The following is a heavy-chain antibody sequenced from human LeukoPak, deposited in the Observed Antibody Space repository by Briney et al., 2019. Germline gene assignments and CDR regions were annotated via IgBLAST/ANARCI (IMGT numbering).Heavy chain of an antibody. D-gene: IGHD3-22*01. J-gene: IGHJ6*02. V-gene: IGHV3-11*01. CDR1: GFTFSSYW. Sequence: GGSLRLSCAASGFTFSSYWMSWIRQAPGKGLEWVSYISSSGSTIYYADSVKGRFTISRDNAKNSLYLQMNSLRAEDTAVYYCARAYYYDSSGLVPLYYYYGMDVWGQGTTVTVSS. CDR2: ISSSGSTI. CDR3: ARAYYYDSSGLVPLYYYYGMDV.